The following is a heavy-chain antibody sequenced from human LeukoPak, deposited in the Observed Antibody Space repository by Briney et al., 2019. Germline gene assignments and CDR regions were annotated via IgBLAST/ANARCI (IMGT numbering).Heavy chain of an antibody. CDR3: ARYSVVVVPAAITSNYYYYYYMDV. V-gene: IGHV4-30-4*08. CDR2: IYHSGST. J-gene: IGHJ6*03. CDR1: GGSISSGDYY. D-gene: IGHD2-2*02. Sequence: PSETLSLTCTVSGGSISSGDYYWSWIRQPPGKGLEWIGYIYHSGSTYYNPSLKSRVTISVDTSKNQFSLKLSSVTAADTAVYYCARYSVVVVPAAITSNYYYYYYMDVWGKGTTVTVSS.